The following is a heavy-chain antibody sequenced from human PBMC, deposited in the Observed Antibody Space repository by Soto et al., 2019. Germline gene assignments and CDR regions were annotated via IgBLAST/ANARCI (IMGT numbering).Heavy chain of an antibody. V-gene: IGHV3-30*18. D-gene: IGHD6-13*01. CDR3: AKDQGIAASHGVD. J-gene: IGHJ3*01. CDR1: GFTFNNYG. Sequence: QVQLVESGGGVVQPGMSLRLSCAASGFTFNNYGMHWVRQAPGKGLEWVATISNAGSDKYYADSLKGRLTISRDNSKNTVYLQMNSLRAEDTALYYFAKDQGIAASHGVDWGQGTMVTVSS. CDR2: ISNAGSDK.